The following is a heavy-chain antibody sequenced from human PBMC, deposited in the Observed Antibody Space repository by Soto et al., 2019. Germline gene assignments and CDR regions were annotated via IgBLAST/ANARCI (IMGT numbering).Heavy chain of an antibody. V-gene: IGHV3-23*01. D-gene: IGHD3-22*01. CDR1: GFTFSSYA. CDR2: ISVTGGST. Sequence: GSLRLSCAASGFTFSSYAMSWLRQAQRKGLEWGSTISVTGGSTYYPDSVKGRFTISRDNSKNTVYLQMNSLRAVDAAVYYCAKEMTSGYYLFDYWGQGTLVTVSS. J-gene: IGHJ4*02. CDR3: AKEMTSGYYLFDY.